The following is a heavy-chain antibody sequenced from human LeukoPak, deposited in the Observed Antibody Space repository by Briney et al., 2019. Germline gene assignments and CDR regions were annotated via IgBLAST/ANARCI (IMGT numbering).Heavy chain of an antibody. Sequence: SETLSLTCTVSGGSISSSSYYWGWIRQPPGKGLEWIGRIYYSGSTYYNPSLKSRVTISVDTSKNQFSLKLSSVTAADTAVYYCARGYGGQQWLVSQSGYYYGMDVWGQGTTVTVSS. CDR3: ARGYGGQQWLVSQSGYYYGMDV. D-gene: IGHD6-19*01. V-gene: IGHV4-39*01. J-gene: IGHJ6*02. CDR1: GGSISSSSYY. CDR2: IYYSGST.